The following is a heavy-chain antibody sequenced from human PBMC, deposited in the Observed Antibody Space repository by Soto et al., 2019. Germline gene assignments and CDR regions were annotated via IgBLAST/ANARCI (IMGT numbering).Heavy chain of an antibody. CDR2: LSSSGVSP. D-gene: IGHD3-22*01. CDR3: AKVNLPYYYDSSGYFYFDY. V-gene: IGHV3-23*01. J-gene: IGHJ4*02. Sequence: GGSLRLSCAASGFTFSSYAMTWVRQAPGKGLEWVSTLSSSGVSPFYADSVKGRFTISRDSSENTLLLQMNSLRAEDTAVYYCAKVNLPYYYDSSGYFYFDYWGQGTLVTVSS. CDR1: GFTFSSYA.